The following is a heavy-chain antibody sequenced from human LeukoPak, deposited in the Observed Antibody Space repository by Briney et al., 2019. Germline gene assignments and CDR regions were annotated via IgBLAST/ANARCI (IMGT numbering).Heavy chain of an antibody. D-gene: IGHD7-27*01. J-gene: IGHJ3*02. CDR2: IYPGDSDT. CDR3: AGVLTGHGAFDI. Sequence: GESLKISCQGSGYSFTTYWIGWVRQMPGKGLEWMGIIYPGDSDTRYSPSFQGQVTISADMSTSTAYLQWSSLKASDTAMYYCAGVLTGHGAFDIWGQGTMVTVSS. CDR1: GYSFTTYW. V-gene: IGHV5-51*01.